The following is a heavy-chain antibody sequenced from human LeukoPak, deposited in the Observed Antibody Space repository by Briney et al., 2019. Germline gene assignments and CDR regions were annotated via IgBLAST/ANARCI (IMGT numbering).Heavy chain of an antibody. CDR3: ARQPGYNLIVDY. CDR1: GGSISSSSYY. Sequence: SETLSLTCTVPGGSISSSSYYWGWIRQPPGKGLEWIGSIYYSGSTYYNPSLKSRVTISVDTSKNQFSLKLSSVTAADTAVYYCARQPGYNLIVDYWGQGTPVTVSS. J-gene: IGHJ4*02. V-gene: IGHV4-39*01. CDR2: IYYSGST. D-gene: IGHD5-24*01.